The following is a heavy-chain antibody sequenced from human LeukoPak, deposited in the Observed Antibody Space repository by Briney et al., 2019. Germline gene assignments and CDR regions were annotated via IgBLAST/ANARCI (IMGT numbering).Heavy chain of an antibody. D-gene: IGHD4-11*01. V-gene: IGHV1-69*01. CDR1: GGTFSSYA. CDR2: IIPIFGTA. Sequence: SVKVSCKASGGTFSSYAISWVRQAPGQGLEWMGGIIPIFGTANYAQKFQGRVTITADESTSTAYMELSSLRSEDTAVYYCARSYSNYFNWFDPWGQGTLVTVSS. CDR3: ARSYSNYFNWFDP. J-gene: IGHJ5*02.